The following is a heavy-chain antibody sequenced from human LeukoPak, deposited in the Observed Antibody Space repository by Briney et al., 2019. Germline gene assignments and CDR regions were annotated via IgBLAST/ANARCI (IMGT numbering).Heavy chain of an antibody. CDR2: ISGSGGST. V-gene: IGHV3-23*01. CDR3: ARDRGGTLMVYTRRKDYYYMDV. Sequence: PGGTLRLSCAASGFTFLSYGMSWVRQAPGKGLEWVSAISGSGGSTYYADSVEGRFTISRDNYKHTLYLQMNSLRAEDTAVYYCARDRGGTLMVYTRRKDYYYMDVWGKGTTVIVSS. CDR1: GFTFLSYG. D-gene: IGHD2-8*01. J-gene: IGHJ6*03.